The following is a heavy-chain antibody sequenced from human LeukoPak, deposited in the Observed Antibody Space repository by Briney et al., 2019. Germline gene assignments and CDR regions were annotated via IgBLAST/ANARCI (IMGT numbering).Heavy chain of an antibody. CDR1: GFTFSSYA. J-gene: IGHJ6*02. CDR2: ISGSGGST. Sequence: GGSLRLSCAASGFTFSSYAMSWVRQAPGKGLEWVSAISGSGGSTYYADSVKGRFTISRDNSKNTLYLQMNSLKTEDTAVYYCTTADKYSGYENYYYGMDVWGQGTTVTVSS. CDR3: TTADKYSGYENYYYGMDV. V-gene: IGHV3-23*01. D-gene: IGHD5-12*01.